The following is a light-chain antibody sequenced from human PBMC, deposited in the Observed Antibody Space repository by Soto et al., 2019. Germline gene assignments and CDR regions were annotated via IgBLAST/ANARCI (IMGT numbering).Light chain of an antibody. CDR1: QSVSSSY. Sequence: EIVLTQYPGTLSLSPGERATLSCWASQSVSSSYLAWYQQKPGQAPRLLMYDASSRATGIPDRFSGSGSGTDFTLTISRLEPEDFAVYYCQQYGGSPLFTFGPGTKEDIK. CDR3: QQYGGSPLFT. V-gene: IGKV3-20*01. CDR2: DAS. J-gene: IGKJ3*01.